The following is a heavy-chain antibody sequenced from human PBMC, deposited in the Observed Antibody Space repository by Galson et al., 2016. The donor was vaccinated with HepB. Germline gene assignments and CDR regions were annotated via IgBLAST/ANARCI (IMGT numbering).Heavy chain of an antibody. Sequence: TLSLTCAVYGGSFSDYFWNWIRQPPGKGLEWIAEINHSGSTLYNPSLQDRVTISVDTSKDQFFLTLTSVTAADTGFYFCARGLGRRQWLSLKALDYWGQGTLVTVSS. D-gene: IGHD6-19*01. CDR2: INHSGST. CDR3: ARGLGRRQWLSLKALDY. V-gene: IGHV4-34*01. J-gene: IGHJ4*02. CDR1: GGSFSDYF.